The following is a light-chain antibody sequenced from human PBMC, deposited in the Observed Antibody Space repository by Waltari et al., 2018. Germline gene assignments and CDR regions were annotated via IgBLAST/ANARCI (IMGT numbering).Light chain of an antibody. CDR1: SSDVGSYNH. CDR2: EVS. J-gene: IGLJ2*01. CDR3: CSYAGSSSFVI. V-gene: IGLV2-23*02. Sequence: QSALTQPASVSGSPGQSITIPCTGSSSDVGSYNHFSWYQQRPNKAPEVIIYEVSKRPSGLSNRFSGSKSGNTASLTISGLQAEDEADYYCCSYAGSSSFVIFGGGTKLTVL.